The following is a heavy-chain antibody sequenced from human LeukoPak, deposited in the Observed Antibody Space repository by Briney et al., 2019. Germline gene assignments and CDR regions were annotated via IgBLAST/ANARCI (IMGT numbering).Heavy chain of an antibody. CDR3: ARDPRLRYFDWLSSYYFDY. V-gene: IGHV3-48*01. Sequence: GGSLRLSCAASGFTFSSYSMNWVRQAPGKGLEWVSYISSSSSTIYYADSVKGRFTISRDNAKNSLYLQMNSLRAEDTAVYYCARDPRLRYFDWLSSYYFDYWGQGTLVTVSS. CDR1: GFTFSSYS. CDR2: ISSSSSTI. J-gene: IGHJ4*02. D-gene: IGHD3-9*01.